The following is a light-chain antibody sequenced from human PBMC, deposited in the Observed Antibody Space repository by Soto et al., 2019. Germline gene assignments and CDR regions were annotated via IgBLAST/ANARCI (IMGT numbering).Light chain of an antibody. CDR1: QSISHF. CDR3: QHYGGSPYT. CDR2: DAS. Sequence: DIQMTQSPSTLSASVGDRVTITCRASQSISHFLAWYQQKPGKVPKLLIYDASNLGSGVPSRFSGSGSGTDFTLTISRLEPEDFAVYYCQHYGGSPYTLGQGTKVEIK. J-gene: IGKJ2*01. V-gene: IGKV1-5*01.